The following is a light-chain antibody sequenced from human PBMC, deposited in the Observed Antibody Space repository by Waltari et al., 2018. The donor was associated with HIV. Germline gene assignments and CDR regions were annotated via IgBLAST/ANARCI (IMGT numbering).Light chain of an antibody. J-gene: IGLJ1*01. CDR1: SSDVGAYNY. Sequence: QSALTQPASVSGSPGQSITISCTGTSSDVGAYNYVSWYQQHPGKAPKRIIYDVSNRPSGVSNRFSGSKSGNTASLTISGLQTEDEADYYCSSYTSSSTRVFGTGTKVTVL. CDR3: SSYTSSSTRV. CDR2: DVS. V-gene: IGLV2-14*01.